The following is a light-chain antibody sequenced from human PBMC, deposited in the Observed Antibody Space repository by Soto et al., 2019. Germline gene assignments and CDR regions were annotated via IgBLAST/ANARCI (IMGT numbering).Light chain of an antibody. CDR1: QTIRSW. Sequence: DIQMTQSPSTLSGSVGDRVTIACRASQTIRSWLAWYQQKPGKAPKLLIYKASTLKSGVPSRFSGSGSGTEFTLTISSLQPDDFATYYCQHYYSYSEAFGQGTKVDI. J-gene: IGKJ1*01. CDR3: QHYYSYSEA. V-gene: IGKV1-5*03. CDR2: KAS.